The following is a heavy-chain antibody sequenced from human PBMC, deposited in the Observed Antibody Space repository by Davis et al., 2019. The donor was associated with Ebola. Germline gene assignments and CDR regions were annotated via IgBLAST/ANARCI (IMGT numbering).Heavy chain of an antibody. Sequence: ASVKVSCKASGYTFTSYGISWVRQAPGQGLEWMGWISAYNGNTNYAQKFQGRVTMTTDTSTTTAYMELRSLRSDDTAVYYCAFNRGYGVWFDPWGQGTQVTVSS. CDR3: AFNRGYGVWFDP. D-gene: IGHD3-3*01. J-gene: IGHJ5*02. V-gene: IGHV1-18*04. CDR1: GYTFTSYG. CDR2: ISAYNGNT.